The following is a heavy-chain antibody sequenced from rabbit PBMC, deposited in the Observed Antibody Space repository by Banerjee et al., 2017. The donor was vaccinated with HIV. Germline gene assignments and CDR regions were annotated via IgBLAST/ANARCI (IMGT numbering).Heavy chain of an antibody. CDR1: GFSFSGNYY. V-gene: IGHV1S45*01. CDR2: IYVGGSGNT. Sequence: QEPLKESGGGLVKPEGSLTLTCTASGFSFSGNYYMCWVRQAPGKGLEWIACIYVGGSGNTYYASWAKGRFTISKASSTTVTLQMTSLTAADTATYFCARAGYAGWGYDLWGPGTLVTVS. D-gene: IGHD4-2*01. CDR3: ARAGYAGWGYDL. J-gene: IGHJ4*01.